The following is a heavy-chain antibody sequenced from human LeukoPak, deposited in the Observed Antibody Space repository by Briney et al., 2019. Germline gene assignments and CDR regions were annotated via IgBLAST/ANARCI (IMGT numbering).Heavy chain of an antibody. V-gene: IGHV1-2*04. CDR3: ARGTYSRRWVDY. J-gene: IGHJ4*02. D-gene: IGHD6-19*01. CDR1: GYTFTGYY. CDR2: INPNSGGT. Sequence: ASVKVSCKASGYTFTGYYMHWVRQAPGQGLEWMGWINPNSGGTNYAQTFQGCVTMTRDTSISTAYMELSRLRSDDTAVYYCARGTYSRRWVDYWGQGTLVTVSS.